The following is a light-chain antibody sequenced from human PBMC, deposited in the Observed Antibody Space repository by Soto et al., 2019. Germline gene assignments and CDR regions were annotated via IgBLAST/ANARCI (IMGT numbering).Light chain of an antibody. CDR2: GNS. J-gene: IGLJ1*01. Sequence: QSVLKQPPSVSGGPGERGTTSCTGRRSKNGAGYDVHWYQQLPGTAPKLLIYGNSNRPSGVPDRFSGSKSGTSASLAITGLQAEDEADYYCQSYDSSLSGSNVFGTGTKVTVL. V-gene: IGLV1-40*01. CDR3: QSYDSSLSGSNV. CDR1: RSKNGAGYD.